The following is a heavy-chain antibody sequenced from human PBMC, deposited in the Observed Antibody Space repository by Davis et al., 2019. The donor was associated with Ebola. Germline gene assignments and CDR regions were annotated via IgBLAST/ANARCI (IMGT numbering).Heavy chain of an antibody. CDR1: GFTVSSNY. J-gene: IGHJ5*02. D-gene: IGHD6-13*01. V-gene: IGHV3-23*01. Sequence: GESLKISCAASGFTVSSNYMSWVRQAPGKGLEWVSAISGSGGSTYYADSVKGRFTISRDNSKNTLYLQMNSLRAEDTAVYYCAKFAEQQLVNWFDPWGQGTLVTVSS. CDR2: ISGSGGST. CDR3: AKFAEQQLVNWFDP.